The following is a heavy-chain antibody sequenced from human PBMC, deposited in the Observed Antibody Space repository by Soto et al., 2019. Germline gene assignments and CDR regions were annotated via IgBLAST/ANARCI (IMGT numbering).Heavy chain of an antibody. CDR3: ARLVGVNIFHSPTYYFDD. J-gene: IGHJ4*02. V-gene: IGHV5-51*01. CDR1: GYRFTSYW. D-gene: IGHD2-15*01. CDR2: IYPGDSDT. Sequence: GASLQISCKCSGYRFTSYWIGWVRQMPGKGLEWMGIIYPGDSDTRYSPSFQGQVTISADKSISTAYLQWSSLKASDTAMYYCARLVGVNIFHSPTYYFDDGGKGSLGTVSS.